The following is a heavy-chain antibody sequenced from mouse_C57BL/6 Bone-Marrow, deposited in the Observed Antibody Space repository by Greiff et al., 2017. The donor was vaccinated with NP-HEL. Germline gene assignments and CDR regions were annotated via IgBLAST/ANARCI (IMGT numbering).Heavy chain of an antibody. D-gene: IGHD1-1*01. CDR1: GFTFSSYG. Sequence: EVKLVESGGDLVKPGGSLKLSCAASGFTFSSYGMSWVRQTPDKRLEWVATSSSGGSYTYYPDSVKGRFNISRDNAKNTLYLQMSSLKSEDTAMYYCARRDYYVSSHFLGRSYYYAMDYWGQGTSVTVSS. J-gene: IGHJ4*01. V-gene: IGHV5-6*02. CDR2: SSSGGSYT. CDR3: ARRDYYVSSHFLGRSYYYAMDY.